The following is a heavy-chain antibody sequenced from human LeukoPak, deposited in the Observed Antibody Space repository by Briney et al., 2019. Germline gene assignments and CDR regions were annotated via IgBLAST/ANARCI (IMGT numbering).Heavy chain of an antibody. CDR3: ARLGFGDLLSHYYYYMDV. D-gene: IGHD3-10*01. V-gene: IGHV4-59*01. J-gene: IGHJ6*03. CDR2: VHLSGST. CDR1: GASLGGYY. Sequence: SETLSLTCTVSGASLGGYYWAWIRQSPGKGLEYIGYVHLSGSTRYDPSLASRVTLSTDTSKNQFSLKLSSVTAADTAIYYCARLGFGDLLSHYYYYMDVWGKGTTVTVSS.